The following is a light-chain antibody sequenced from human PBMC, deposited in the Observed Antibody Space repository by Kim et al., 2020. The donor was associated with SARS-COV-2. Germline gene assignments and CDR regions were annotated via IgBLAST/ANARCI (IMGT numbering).Light chain of an antibody. CDR1: SSDVGGYNY. J-gene: IGLJ1*01. CDR3: SSFASSNNYYV. Sequence: HSVTTSCTGTSSDVGGYNYVSWYQQHPGKAPKLMIYEVNKRPSGVPDRFSGSKSGNTASLTVSGLQSDDEADYFCSSFASSNNYYVFGTGTKVTVL. CDR2: EVN. V-gene: IGLV2-8*01.